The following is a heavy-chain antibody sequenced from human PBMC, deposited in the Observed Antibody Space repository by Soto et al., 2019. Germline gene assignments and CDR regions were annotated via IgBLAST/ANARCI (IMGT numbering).Heavy chain of an antibody. CDR2: IYSGGST. CDR3: ARGVVLPPNTPIRGCFDP. D-gene: IGHD2-2*01. J-gene: IGHJ5*02. CDR1: GDSISSGDYF. V-gene: IGHV4-30-4*01. Sequence: QVQLQESGPGLVNPSQTLSLTCTVSGDSISSGDYFWSWIRQPPGKGLEWIGYIYSGGSTYNNPSLGSRVTISADTSRNKFSLKLTSETAADPAIYYCARGVVLPPNTPIRGCFDPWGQGTLVTVTS.